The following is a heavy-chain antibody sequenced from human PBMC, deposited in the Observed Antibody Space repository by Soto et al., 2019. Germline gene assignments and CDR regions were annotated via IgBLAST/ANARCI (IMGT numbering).Heavy chain of an antibody. V-gene: IGHV4-4*02. CDR3: ARVNRGNTWFGPYYYYGMDV. CDR2: IYHSGST. CDR1: GGSINSSNW. J-gene: IGHJ6*02. D-gene: IGHD3-10*01. Sequence: ASETLSLTFAFSGGSINSSNWWSLVRQPPGKGLEWIGEIYHSGSTNYNPSLKSRVTISVDKSKNQFSLKLSSVTAADTAVYYCARVNRGNTWFGPYYYYGMDVWGQGTTVTVSS.